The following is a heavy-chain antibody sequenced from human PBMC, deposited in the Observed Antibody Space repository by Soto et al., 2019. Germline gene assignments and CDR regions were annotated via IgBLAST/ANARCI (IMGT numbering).Heavy chain of an antibody. J-gene: IGHJ3*01. Sequence: GSLRLSCAVSGFFISSGNYWGWIRKPPGKGLEWIGGIFHGGNTYYNPSLKSRVTISVDMSKNQFSLKLNSVTAADTAVYYCARARWYDAFDVWGQGTVVTVSS. CDR1: GFFISSGNY. V-gene: IGHV4-38-2*01. CDR2: IFHGGNT. CDR3: ARARWYDAFDV. D-gene: IGHD2-15*01.